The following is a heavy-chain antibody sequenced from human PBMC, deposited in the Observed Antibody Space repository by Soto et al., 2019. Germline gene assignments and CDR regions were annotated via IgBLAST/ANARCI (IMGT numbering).Heavy chain of an antibody. D-gene: IGHD5-12*01. CDR2: ISSSGSTI. CDR3: ARDLVATITFLGHRGPIDY. Sequence: QVQLVESGGGLVKPGGSLRLSCAASGFTFSDYYMSWIRQAPGKGLEWVSYISSSGSTIFYADSVKGRFTISRDNAKNSLYLQMNSLRAEDTAVYYCARDLVATITFLGHRGPIDYWGQGTLVTVSS. CDR1: GFTFSDYY. J-gene: IGHJ4*02. V-gene: IGHV3-11*01.